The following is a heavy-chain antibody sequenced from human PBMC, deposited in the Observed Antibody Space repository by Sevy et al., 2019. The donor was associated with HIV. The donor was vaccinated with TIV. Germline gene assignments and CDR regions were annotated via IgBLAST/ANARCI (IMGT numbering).Heavy chain of an antibody. CDR3: ARETLSGYNL. J-gene: IGHJ4*02. CDR2: IYAGGNT. V-gene: IGHV3-53*01. D-gene: IGHD5-12*01. Sequence: GGSLRLSCTASGFTVSNNYMSWVRQAPGKGLEWVSPIYAGGNTYYADSVKGRFTISRDNSKNTVYLQMNSLRVEDTAVYYCARETLSGYNLWGQGTLVTVSS. CDR1: GFTVSNNY.